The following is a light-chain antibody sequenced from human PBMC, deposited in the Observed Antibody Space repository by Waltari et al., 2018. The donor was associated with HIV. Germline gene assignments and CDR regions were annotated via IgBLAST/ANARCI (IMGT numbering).Light chain of an antibody. CDR3: SSYAGNNNYV. CDR2: EVN. CDR1: SRDSGTYTY. Sequence: QPALTPPTSASGSPGQSVTISCTGTSRDSGTYTYVSWYQQHPGRAPNLLIYEVNKRPSGVPDRFSGSKSANTASLTVSGLQVADEADYYCSSYAGNNNYVFGTGTRVTVL. V-gene: IGLV2-8*01. J-gene: IGLJ1*01.